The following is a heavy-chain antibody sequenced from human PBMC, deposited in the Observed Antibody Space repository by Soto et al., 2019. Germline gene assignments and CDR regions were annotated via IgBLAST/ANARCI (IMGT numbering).Heavy chain of an antibody. D-gene: IGHD2-15*01. V-gene: IGHV3-30*18. Sequence: GGSLRLSCAASGFTFSSYGMHWVRQAPGKGLEWVAVISYDGSNKHYADSVKGRFTISRDNSKNTLYLQMNSLRAEDTAVYYCAKGGLLHYDMDVWGQGTTVTVSS. J-gene: IGHJ6*02. CDR3: AKGGLLHYDMDV. CDR1: GFTFSSYG. CDR2: ISYDGSNK.